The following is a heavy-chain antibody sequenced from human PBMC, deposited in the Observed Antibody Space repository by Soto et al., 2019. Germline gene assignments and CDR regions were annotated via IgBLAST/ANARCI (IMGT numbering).Heavy chain of an antibody. D-gene: IGHD2-2*01. V-gene: IGHV1-46*01. Sequence: GASVKVSCKASGYTFTSYYMHWVRQAPGQGLEWMGIINPSGGSTSYAQKFQGRVTMTRDTSTSTVYMELSSLRSEDTAVYYCARVIPNSTPPQAFDIWGQGTMVTVSS. CDR1: GYTFTSYY. J-gene: IGHJ3*02. CDR2: INPSGGST. CDR3: ARVIPNSTPPQAFDI.